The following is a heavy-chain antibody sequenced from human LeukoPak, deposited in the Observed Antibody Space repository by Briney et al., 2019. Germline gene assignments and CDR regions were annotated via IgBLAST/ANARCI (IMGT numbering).Heavy chain of an antibody. J-gene: IGHJ4*02. CDR1: GYTFIDYY. CDR3: ARGEGSSIDY. D-gene: IGHD6-13*01. V-gene: IGHV1-2*02. CDR2: INPNSGGT. Sequence: ASVKVSCKASGYTFIDYYMHWVRQAPGRGLEWMVWINPNSGGTKYAQKFQGRVTMTIDTSTSTAYLEVTSLRSDDTAVYYCARGEGSSIDYWGQGTLVTVSS.